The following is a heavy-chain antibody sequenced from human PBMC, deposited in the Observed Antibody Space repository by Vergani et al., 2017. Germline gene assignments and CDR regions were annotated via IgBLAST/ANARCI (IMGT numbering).Heavy chain of an antibody. CDR3: ARSFFYDDTRGQYRSDGVDV. D-gene: IGHD3-22*01. CDR1: GFTVSSNY. Sequence: EVQLVESGGGLIQPGGSLRLSCAASGFTVSSNYMTWVRQAPGKGLEWVSVIYSGGSTYYAESVKGRFTISRDNSKNTLYLQMNSLRAEDTAVYYWARSFFYDDTRGQYRSDGVDVWGRGTTVTVSS. CDR2: IYSGGST. V-gene: IGHV3-53*01. J-gene: IGHJ6*02.